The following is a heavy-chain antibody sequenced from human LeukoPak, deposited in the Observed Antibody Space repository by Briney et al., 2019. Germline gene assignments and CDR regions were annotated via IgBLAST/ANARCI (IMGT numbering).Heavy chain of an antibody. CDR2: INAGNGNT. J-gene: IGHJ6*02. CDR3: ARDVIFGVVYGDAGYYYGMDV. CDR1: GYTFTSYA. Sequence: ASVNVSCKASGYTFTSYAMHWVRQAPGQRLEWMGWINAGNGNTKYSQKFQGRVTITRDTSASTAYMELSSLRSEDTAVYYCARDVIFGVVYGDAGYYYGMDVWGQGATVTVSS. V-gene: IGHV1-3*01. D-gene: IGHD3-3*01.